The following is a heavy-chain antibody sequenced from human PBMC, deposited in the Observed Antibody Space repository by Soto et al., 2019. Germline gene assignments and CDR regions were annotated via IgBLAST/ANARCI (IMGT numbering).Heavy chain of an antibody. CDR3: ARYSSSWPFDY. CDR2: INTSGGST. V-gene: IGHV1-46*01. D-gene: IGHD6-13*01. J-gene: IGHJ4*02. Sequence: ASVKVSCKASGYTFTSYYMHWVRQAPGQGLEWMGIINTSGGSTSYAQKFEGRVTMTRDTSTSTVYMELSSLRSEDTAVYYCARYSSSWPFDYWGQGTLVTVSS. CDR1: GYTFTSYY.